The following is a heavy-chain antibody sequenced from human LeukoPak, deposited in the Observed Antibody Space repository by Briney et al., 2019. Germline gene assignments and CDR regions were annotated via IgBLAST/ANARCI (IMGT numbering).Heavy chain of an antibody. Sequence: NPSETLSLTCTVSGGSISSYYWSWIRQPPGKGLEWIGYIYYSGSTNYNPSLKSRVTLSVDTSKNQFSLKVSSATAADTAVYYCARHGTTGANLNWFDPWGQGTLVIVSS. CDR2: IYYSGST. J-gene: IGHJ5*02. CDR3: ARHGTTGANLNWFDP. D-gene: IGHD1-1*01. CDR1: GGSISSYY. V-gene: IGHV4-59*01.